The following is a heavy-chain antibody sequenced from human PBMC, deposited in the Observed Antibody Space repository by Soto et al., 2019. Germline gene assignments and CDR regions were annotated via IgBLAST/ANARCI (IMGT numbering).Heavy chain of an antibody. CDR3: ARQIDSSGYYWDHFDY. CDR2: IYYSGST. V-gene: IGHV4-39*01. D-gene: IGHD3-22*01. Sequence: PSETLSLTCTVSGGSISSSSYYWGWIRQPPGKGLEWIGSIYYSGSTYYNPSLKSRVTISVDTSKNQFSLKLSSMTAADTAVYYCARQIDSSGYYWDHFDYWGQGTLVTVSS. J-gene: IGHJ4*02. CDR1: GGSISSSSYY.